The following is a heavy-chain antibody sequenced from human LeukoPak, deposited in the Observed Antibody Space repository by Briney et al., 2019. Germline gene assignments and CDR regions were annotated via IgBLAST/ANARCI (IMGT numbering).Heavy chain of an antibody. D-gene: IGHD3-10*01. CDR1: GYTFTGYY. V-gene: IGHV1-2*06. CDR3: ARDRLAIYGSGSYNY. Sequence: GASVKVSCKASGYTFTGYYMHWVRQAPGQGLEWMGRINPNSGGTNYAQKFQGRVTMTRGTSISTAYMELSRLRSDGTAVYYCARDRLAIYGSGSYNYWGQGTLVTVSS. CDR2: INPNSGGT. J-gene: IGHJ4*02.